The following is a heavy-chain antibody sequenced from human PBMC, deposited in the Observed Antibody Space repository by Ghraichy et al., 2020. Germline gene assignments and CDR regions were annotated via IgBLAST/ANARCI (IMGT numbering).Heavy chain of an antibody. J-gene: IGHJ4*02. CDR2: IYYSGST. Sequence: SQTLSLTCTVSGGSISISSYYWGWIRQPPGKGLEWIGSIYYSGSTYYNPSLKSRVTISVDTSKNQFSLKLSSVTAADTAVYYCARCGSSFGRFDYWGQGTLVTISS. D-gene: IGHD1-26*01. V-gene: IGHV4-39*01. CDR1: GGSISISSYY. CDR3: ARCGSSFGRFDY.